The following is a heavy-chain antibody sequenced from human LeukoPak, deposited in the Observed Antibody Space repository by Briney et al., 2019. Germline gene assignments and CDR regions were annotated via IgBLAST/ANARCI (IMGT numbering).Heavy chain of an antibody. CDR3: ARGRRTYYYDSSGYYSVHPFDY. D-gene: IGHD3-22*01. J-gene: IGHJ4*02. CDR1: GGSISSSSYY. V-gene: IGHV4-39*07. Sequence: SETLSLTCTVSGGSISSSSYYWGRIRQPPGKGLEWIGSIYYSGSTYYNPSLKSRVTISVDTSKNQFSLKLSSVTAADTAVYYCARGRRTYYYDSSGYYSVHPFDYWGQGTLVTVSS. CDR2: IYYSGST.